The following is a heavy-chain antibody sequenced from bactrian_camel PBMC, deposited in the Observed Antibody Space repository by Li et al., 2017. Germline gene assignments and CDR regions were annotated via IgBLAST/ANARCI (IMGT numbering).Heavy chain of an antibody. CDR3: AADGGKCPRLGVIKDFRY. CDR2: IDNNGWR. Sequence: HVQLVESGGGSVQAGGSLRLSCAASGATYSRYCMGWFRQAPGKEREGVATIDNNGWRNYGDGVEGRFTISKDIAKNTLYLQMNSLKPEDTAMYYCAADGGKCPRLGVIKDFRYWGQGTQVTVS. V-gene: IGHV3S53*01. J-gene: IGHJ6*01. D-gene: IGHD2*01. CDR1: GATYSRYC.